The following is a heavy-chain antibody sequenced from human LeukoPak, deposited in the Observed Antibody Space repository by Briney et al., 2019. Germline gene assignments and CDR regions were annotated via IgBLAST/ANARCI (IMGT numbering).Heavy chain of an antibody. CDR2: IIPIFGTA. J-gene: IGHJ5*02. CDR3: ARDLYYDTFHWFDP. Sequence: GSSVKVSCKASGGTFSSYAISWVRQAPGQGLEWMGGIIPIFGTANYAQKFQGRVTITADESTSTAYMELRSLRSDDTAVYYCARDLYYDTFHWFDPWGQGTLVTVSS. CDR1: GGTFSSYA. D-gene: IGHD3-22*01. V-gene: IGHV1-69*01.